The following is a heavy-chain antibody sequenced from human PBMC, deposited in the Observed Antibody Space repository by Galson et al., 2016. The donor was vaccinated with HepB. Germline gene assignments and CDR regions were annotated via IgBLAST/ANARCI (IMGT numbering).Heavy chain of an antibody. J-gene: IGHJ4*02. D-gene: IGHD4-11*01. V-gene: IGHV1-18*01. Sequence: VRQAPGQGLEWLGWISANSGNTIYAQKFQDRVTMTRDTSASTVYMDLRSLRSDDTAVYYCARDVQFRFDYWGQGTLVTVSS. CDR2: ISANSGNT. CDR3: ARDVQFRFDY.